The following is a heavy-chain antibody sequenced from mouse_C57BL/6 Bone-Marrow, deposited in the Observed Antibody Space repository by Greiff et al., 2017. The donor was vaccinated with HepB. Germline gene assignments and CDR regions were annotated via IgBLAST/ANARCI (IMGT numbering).Heavy chain of an antibody. CDR1: GFTFSSYA. D-gene: IGHD2-5*01. CDR3: ARGGPTIVTTWYFDV. CDR2: ISDGGSYT. Sequence: EVKVVESGGGLVKPGGSLKLSCAASGFTFSSYAMSWVRQTPEKRLEWVATISDGGSYTYYPDNVKGRFTISRDNAKNNLYLQMSHLKSEDTAMDYWARGGPTIVTTWYFDVWGTGTTVTVSS. V-gene: IGHV5-4*03. J-gene: IGHJ1*03.